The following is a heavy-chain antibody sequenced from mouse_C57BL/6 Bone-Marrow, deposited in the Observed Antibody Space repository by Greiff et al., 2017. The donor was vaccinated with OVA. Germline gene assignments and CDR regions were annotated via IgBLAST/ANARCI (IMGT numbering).Heavy chain of an antibody. D-gene: IGHD4-1*01. CDR3: ARAGTRNYFDY. CDR2: IHPNSGST. Sequence: VQLQQSGAELVKPGASVKLSCKASGYTFTSYWMHWVKQRPGQGLEWIGMIHPNSGSTNYNEKFKSKATLTVDTSSSTAYMELHSLTSEDSAVYYCARAGTRNYFDYWGQGTTLTVSS. J-gene: IGHJ2*01. V-gene: IGHV1-64*01. CDR1: GYTFTSYW.